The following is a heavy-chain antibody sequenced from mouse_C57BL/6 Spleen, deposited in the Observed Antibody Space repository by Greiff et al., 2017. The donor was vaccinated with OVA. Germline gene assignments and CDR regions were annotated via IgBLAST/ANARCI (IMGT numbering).Heavy chain of an antibody. D-gene: IGHD1-1*01. Sequence: VQLQQSGPELVKPGASVKISCKASGYAFSSSWMNWVKQRPGKGLEWIGRIYPGDGDTNYNGKFKGKATLTADKSSSTAYMQLSSLTSEDSAVYFCARRLLPQNYAMDYWGQGTSVTVSS. CDR3: ARRLLPQNYAMDY. CDR1: GYAFSSSW. V-gene: IGHV1-82*01. J-gene: IGHJ4*01. CDR2: IYPGDGDT.